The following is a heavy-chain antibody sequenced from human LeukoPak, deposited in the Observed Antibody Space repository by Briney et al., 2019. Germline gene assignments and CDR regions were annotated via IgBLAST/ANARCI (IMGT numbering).Heavy chain of an antibody. D-gene: IGHD1-7*01. CDR3: AKDLTGVNYCLDQ. J-gene: IGHJ4*02. CDR1: GVTFSSYG. CDR2: ISNDGSNK. V-gene: IGHV3-30*18. Sequence: GRSLRLSCAASGVTFSSYGMHWVRQAPGKGLEWVAVISNDGSNKHYADSVKGRFTTSRDNSKNTLYLQMNSLRAEDTAVYYCAKDLTGVNYCLDQWGQGTLVTVSS.